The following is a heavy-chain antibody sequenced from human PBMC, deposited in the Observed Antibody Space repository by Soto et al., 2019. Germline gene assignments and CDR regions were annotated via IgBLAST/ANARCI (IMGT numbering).Heavy chain of an antibody. D-gene: IGHD6-13*01. CDR3: AQDRDGSSWYRPCYFDY. V-gene: IGHV3-23*01. Sequence: EVQLLESGGGLVQPGGSLRLSCAASGFTFSSYAMSWVRQAPGKGLEWVSAISGSGGSTYYADSVKGRFTISRDNSKNALYLQMKGLRDEDTAVYYGAQDRDGSSWYRPCYFDYWGQGTLVTVSS. CDR2: ISGSGGST. CDR1: GFTFSSYA. J-gene: IGHJ4*02.